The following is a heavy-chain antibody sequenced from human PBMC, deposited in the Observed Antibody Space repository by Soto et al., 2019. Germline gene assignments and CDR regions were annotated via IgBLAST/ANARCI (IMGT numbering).Heavy chain of an antibody. CDR3: ARFMTYDYDSSGYYASD. V-gene: IGHV1-18*01. CDR1: GYTFTSYG. D-gene: IGHD3-22*01. CDR2: ISAYNGNT. Sequence: QVQLVQSGAEVKKPGASVKVSCKASGYTFTSYGISWVRQAPGQGLEWMGWISAYNGNTNYAQKLQGRVTMTTDTPTRTAYMELRSLRSDDTAVYYCARFMTYDYDSSGYYASDWGQGTLFTVSS. J-gene: IGHJ4*02.